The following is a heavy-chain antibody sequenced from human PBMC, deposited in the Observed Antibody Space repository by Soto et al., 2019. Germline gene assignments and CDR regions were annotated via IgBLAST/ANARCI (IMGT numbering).Heavy chain of an antibody. D-gene: IGHD1-7*01. CDR3: ARRAEDWNYRLWDPYYYGMDV. CDR2: IDPSDSYT. V-gene: IGHV5-10-1*01. CDR1: GYSFTSYW. J-gene: IGHJ6*02. Sequence: GESLKISCKGSGYSFTSYWISWVRQMPGKGLERMGRIDPSDSYTNYSPSFQGHVTISADKSISTAYLQWSSLKASDTAMYYCARRAEDWNYRLWDPYYYGMDVWGQGTTVTVSS.